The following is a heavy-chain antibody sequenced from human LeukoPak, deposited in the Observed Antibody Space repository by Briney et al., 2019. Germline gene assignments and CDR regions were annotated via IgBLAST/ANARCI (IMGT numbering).Heavy chain of an antibody. CDR1: GFTFGDHA. D-gene: IGHD5-18*01. CDR2: IRSKAYRGTT. V-gene: IGHV3-49*04. CDR3: ARGPIQLWIHNAMDV. J-gene: IGHJ6*02. Sequence: GGSLRLSCTGSGFTFGDHAMSWVRQAPGKGLEWVGFIRSKAYRGTTEYAASVRGRFTISRDDSASIAYLQMSSLKTEDTAVYYCARGPIQLWIHNAMDVWGQGTTVIVSS.